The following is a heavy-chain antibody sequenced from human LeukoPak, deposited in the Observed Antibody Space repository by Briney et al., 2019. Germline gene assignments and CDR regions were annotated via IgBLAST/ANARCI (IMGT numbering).Heavy chain of an antibody. CDR2: ISSNGGST. Sequence: GGSLRLSCAASGFTFSSYAMHWVRQAPGKGLEYISAISSNGGSTYYANSVKGRFTISRDNSKNTLYLQMGSLRAEDMAVYYCARDSSYGYSYGYFPTRNWFDPWGQGTLVTVSS. J-gene: IGHJ5*02. CDR1: GFTFSSYA. CDR3: ARDSSYGYSYGYFPTRNWFDP. D-gene: IGHD5-18*01. V-gene: IGHV3-64*01.